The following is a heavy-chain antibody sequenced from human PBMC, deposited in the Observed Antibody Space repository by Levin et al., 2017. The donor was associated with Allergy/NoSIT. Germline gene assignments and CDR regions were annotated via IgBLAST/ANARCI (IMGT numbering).Heavy chain of an antibody. CDR3: ARVIMGYCSGGSCYPDGYFDY. J-gene: IGHJ4*02. V-gene: IGHV4-61*08. CDR1: GGSISSGDYY. D-gene: IGHD2-15*01. Sequence: SETLSLTCTVSGGSISSGDYYWSWIRQPPGKGLEWIGYIYYSGSTNYNPSLKSRVTISVDTSKNQFSLKLSSVTAADTAVYYCARVIMGYCSGGSCYPDGYFDYWGQGTLVTVSS. CDR2: IYYSGST.